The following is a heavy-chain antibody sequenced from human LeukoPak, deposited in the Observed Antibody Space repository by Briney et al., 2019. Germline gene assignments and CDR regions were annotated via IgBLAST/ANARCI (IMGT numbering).Heavy chain of an antibody. CDR2: IYSSGST. J-gene: IGHJ4*02. Sequence: SETLSLTCTVSGGSITSGGYYWSWIRQRPGEGLEWIGYIYSSGSTYYSLSLKSRVTISVDTSKTQFSLKLTSVTAADTAVYYCARDRDSGSGSSPYWGQGTLVTVSS. CDR3: ARDRDSGSGSSPY. V-gene: IGHV4-31*03. D-gene: IGHD3-10*01. CDR1: GGSITSGGYY.